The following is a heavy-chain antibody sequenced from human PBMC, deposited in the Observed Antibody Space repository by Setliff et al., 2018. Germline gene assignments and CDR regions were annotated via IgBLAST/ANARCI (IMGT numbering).Heavy chain of an antibody. J-gene: IGHJ6*03. CDR3: ARGRSAYFIDV. CDR2: INAGNGDT. Sequence: ASVKVSCKASGYTFANYGLHWVRQAPGQRLEWMGWINAGNGDTKFSQKFQDTITMTADTSASTAYMELSSLRSEDTAVYYCARGRSAYFIDVWGKGTTVTVSS. V-gene: IGHV1-3*01. CDR1: GYTFANYG.